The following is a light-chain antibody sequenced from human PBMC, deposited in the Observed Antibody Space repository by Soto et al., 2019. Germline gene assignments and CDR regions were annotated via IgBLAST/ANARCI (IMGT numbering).Light chain of an antibody. CDR3: QQYNNWWT. CDR2: GAS. CDR1: QSVSTS. Sequence: EIVMTQSPATLSVSPGVRATLSCRASQSVSTSLAWYQQKPGQAPRLLISGASTRATGVPARFSGSGSETEFTLPISSLQSEDFAVYYCQQYNNWWTFGQGTKVEIK. J-gene: IGKJ1*01. V-gene: IGKV3-15*01.